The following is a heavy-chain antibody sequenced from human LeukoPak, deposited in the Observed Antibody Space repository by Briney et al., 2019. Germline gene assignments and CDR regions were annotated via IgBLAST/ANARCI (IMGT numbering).Heavy chain of an antibody. CDR2: IYYSGST. J-gene: IGHJ4*02. Sequence: PSETLSLTCAVYGGSFSGYYWSWIRQPPGKGLEWIGYIYYSGSTNYNPSLKSRVTISVDTSKNQFSLKLSSVTAADTAVYYCARGQAYPGIAAALSFWGQGTLVTVSS. V-gene: IGHV4-59*01. CDR1: GGSFSGYY. D-gene: IGHD6-13*01. CDR3: ARGQAYPGIAAALSF.